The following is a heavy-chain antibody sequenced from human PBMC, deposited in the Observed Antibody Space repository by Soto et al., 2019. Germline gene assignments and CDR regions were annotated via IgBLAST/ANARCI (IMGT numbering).Heavy chain of an antibody. J-gene: IGHJ6*02. CDR3: ARIHPAVAGPSRYDYYGVDV. CDR2: IFSNDEK. V-gene: IGHV2-26*01. D-gene: IGHD6-19*01. CDR1: GFSLRNARMG. Sequence: QVTLKESGPVLVKPTETLTLTCTVSGFSLRNARMGVSWIRQPPGKALEWLAHIFSNDEKSYSTSLKSRLTISKDTSNSQVVLIMTNMDPVDTATYYCARIHPAVAGPSRYDYYGVDVWGQGTTVTVSS.